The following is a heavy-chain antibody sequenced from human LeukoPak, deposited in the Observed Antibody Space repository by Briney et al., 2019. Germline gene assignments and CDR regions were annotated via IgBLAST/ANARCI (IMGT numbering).Heavy chain of an antibody. CDR3: ARVPYCDILTGYPLFDY. CDR2: INANSGDT. Sequence: GASVKLSCKASGYTFTGCYMHWVRQSPGQRLEWMGWINANSGDTNYAQKFQGRVTMTRGTSISTAYMELSRLRSDDTAVYYCARVPYCDILTGYPLFDYWGQGTLVTVSS. D-gene: IGHD3-9*01. V-gene: IGHV1-2*02. CDR1: GYTFTGCY. J-gene: IGHJ4*02.